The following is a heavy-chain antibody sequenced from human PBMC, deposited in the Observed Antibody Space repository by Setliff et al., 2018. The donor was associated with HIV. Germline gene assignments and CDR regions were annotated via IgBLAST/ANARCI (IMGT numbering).Heavy chain of an antibody. CDR3: ARGGTSSNWFGP. J-gene: IGHJ5*02. V-gene: IGHV4-59*02. D-gene: IGHD2-2*01. CDR2: IYNSVTT. Sequence: SETLSLTCSVSGASVNYNTWSWIRQAPGKGLQWIGFIYNSVTTNYNPSLKSRATISLDTSKNQFSLELTSVTAADTAVYYCARGGTSSNWFGPWGQGTLVTVSS. CDR1: GASVNYNT.